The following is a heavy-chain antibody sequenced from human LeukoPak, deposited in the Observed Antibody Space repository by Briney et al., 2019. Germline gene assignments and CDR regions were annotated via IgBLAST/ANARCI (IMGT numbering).Heavy chain of an antibody. V-gene: IGHV4-34*01. CDR2: INRSGST. CDR1: GGSFSGYY. CDR3: ARGEEFQFSIVVVPAARPRVFDY. J-gene: IGHJ4*02. Sequence: SETLSLTCAVYGGSFSGYYWSWIRQPPGKGLEWIGEINRSGSTNYNPSLKSRVTISVDTSKNQFSLKLSSVTAADTAVYYCARGEEFQFSIVVVPAARPRVFDYWGQGTLVTVSS. D-gene: IGHD2-2*01.